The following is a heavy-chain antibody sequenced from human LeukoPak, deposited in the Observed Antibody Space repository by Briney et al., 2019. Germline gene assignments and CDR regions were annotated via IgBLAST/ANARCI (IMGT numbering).Heavy chain of an antibody. D-gene: IGHD3-22*01. CDR3: ARAKFDSSRYYYCGFDI. CDR1: GFTFSSYS. V-gene: IGHV3-21*01. Sequence: GGSLRLSCAASGFTFSSYSMNWVRQAPGKGLEWVSSISSSSSYIYYADSVKGRFTMSRDNAKKSLYLQMNSLRAEDTAVYYCARAKFDSSRYYYCGFDIWGQGTMVTVSS. J-gene: IGHJ3*02. CDR2: ISSSSSYI.